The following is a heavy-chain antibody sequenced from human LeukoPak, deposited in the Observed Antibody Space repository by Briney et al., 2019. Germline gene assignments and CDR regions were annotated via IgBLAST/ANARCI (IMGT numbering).Heavy chain of an antibody. V-gene: IGHV3-30*09. CDR2: ISYDGSNK. CDR1: GFTFSSYA. Sequence: GRSLRLSCAASGFTFSSYAMHWVRQDPGKGLEWVAVISYDGSNKYYADSVKGRFAISRDNSKNTPYLQMNSLRAEDTAVYYCARDVSDIVVVVAATLTYFQHWGQGTLVTVSS. J-gene: IGHJ1*01. D-gene: IGHD2-15*01. CDR3: ARDVSDIVVVVAATLTYFQH.